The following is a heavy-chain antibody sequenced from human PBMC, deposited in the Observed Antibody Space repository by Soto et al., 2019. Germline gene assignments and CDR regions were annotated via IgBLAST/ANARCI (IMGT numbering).Heavy chain of an antibody. CDR1: GLIFSNYK. J-gene: IGHJ6*03. Sequence: PGGSLRLSCAASGLIFSNYKMHWVRQAPGKGLEWVSRINTDGSITDYAGSVKGRFTVSRDNAKNTMFLQMNSLTADDTAVYYCARHRIVVVPAAMPDYYYYMDVWGKGTTVTV. D-gene: IGHD2-2*01. CDR2: INTDGSIT. V-gene: IGHV3-74*01. CDR3: ARHRIVVVPAAMPDYYYYMDV.